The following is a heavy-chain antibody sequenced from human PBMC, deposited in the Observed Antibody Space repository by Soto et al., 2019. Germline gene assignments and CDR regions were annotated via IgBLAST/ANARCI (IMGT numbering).Heavy chain of an antibody. Sequence: SATLSLTCTVSGGSISSYCWSWIRQPPGKGLEWIGHIYYSGTTYYNPSLKSRITISVDASKNQFSLNLSSVTAADTAIYYGVSRQQQVAPVDDRGQGTLVRVSS. CDR3: VSRQQQVAPVDD. CDR1: GGSISSYC. D-gene: IGHD6-13*01. CDR2: IYYSGTT. J-gene: IGHJ4*02. V-gene: IGHV4-59*08.